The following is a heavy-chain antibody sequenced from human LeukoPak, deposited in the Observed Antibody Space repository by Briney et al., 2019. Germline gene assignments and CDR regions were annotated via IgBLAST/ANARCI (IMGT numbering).Heavy chain of an antibody. J-gene: IGHJ6*02. CDR1: GFTFSNYA. D-gene: IGHD3-10*01. Sequence: SGGSLRLSCAASGFTFSNYAMSWDRQAPGKGLEWVSTISNTGSDTYYADSVKGRFTISRDNSENTLYLQMNNLRAEDTAIHYCAKVPYSDYGSGRPPFMDVWGQGTTVAVSS. V-gene: IGHV3-23*01. CDR3: AKVPYSDYGSGRPPFMDV. CDR2: ISNTGSDT.